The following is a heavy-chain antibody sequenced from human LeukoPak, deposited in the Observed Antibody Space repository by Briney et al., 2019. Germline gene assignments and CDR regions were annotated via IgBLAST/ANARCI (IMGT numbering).Heavy chain of an antibody. D-gene: IGHD5-12*01. CDR2: IKQDGSEK. CDR3: ARGGGGYVGFDY. J-gene: IGHJ4*02. V-gene: IGHV3-7*03. Sequence: GGSLRLSCAASGFTVRNYDMSWVRQAPGKGLEWVANIKQDGSEKYYVDSVKGRFTISRDNAKNSLYLQMNSLRAEDTAVYHCARGGGGYVGFDYWGQGTLVTVSS. CDR1: GFTVRNYD.